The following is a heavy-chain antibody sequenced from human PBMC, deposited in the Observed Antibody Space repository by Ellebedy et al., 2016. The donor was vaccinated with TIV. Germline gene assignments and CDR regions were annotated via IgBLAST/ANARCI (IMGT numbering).Heavy chain of an antibody. J-gene: IGHJ5*02. Sequence: PGGSLRLSCAASGFNFRSYWMTWVRQAPGKGLEWVAKIRQEGAEIYYVESVKGRFTISRDNAKKSLFLQMNSLRVEDTAVYYCARRASYGDYAVQVNPWFDPWGQGTLVTVSS. CDR2: IRQEGAEI. V-gene: IGHV3-7*01. D-gene: IGHD4-17*01. CDR3: ARRASYGDYAVQVNPWFDP. CDR1: GFNFRSYW.